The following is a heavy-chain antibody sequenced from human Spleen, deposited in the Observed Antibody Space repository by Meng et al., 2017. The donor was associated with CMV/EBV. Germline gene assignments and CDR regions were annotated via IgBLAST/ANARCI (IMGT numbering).Heavy chain of an antibody. Sequence: KVSCKAYGYTFTGYYMNWVRQAPGQGLEWMGWINPNSGGTNYAQKFQGRVTMTRDTSISTAYMELSRLRSDDTAVYYCARDWQNWFDPWGQGTLVTVSS. V-gene: IGHV1-2*02. J-gene: IGHJ5*02. CDR1: GYTFTGYY. CDR2: INPNSGGT. CDR3: ARDWQNWFDP.